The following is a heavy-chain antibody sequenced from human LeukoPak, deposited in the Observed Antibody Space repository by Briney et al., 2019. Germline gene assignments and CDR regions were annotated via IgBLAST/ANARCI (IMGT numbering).Heavy chain of an antibody. D-gene: IGHD6-19*01. CDR3: ARDGSGWSRDY. J-gene: IGHJ4*02. CDR2: ISYDGSNK. CDR1: GFTFSSYA. Sequence: PGGSLRLSCAASGFTFSSYAMHWVRQAPGKGLEWVAVISYDGSNKYYADSVKGRFTISRDNAKNSLYLQMNSLRVEDTALYYCARDGSGWSRDYWGQGTLVTVSS. V-gene: IGHV3-30*04.